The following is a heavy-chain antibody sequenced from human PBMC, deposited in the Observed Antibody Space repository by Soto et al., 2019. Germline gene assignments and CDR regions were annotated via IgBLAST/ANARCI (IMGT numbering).Heavy chain of an antibody. V-gene: IGHV1-46*01. CDR1: GYTFTTYY. CDR2: INPSGGST. Sequence: QVQLVQSGAEVKKPGASVKVSCKASGYTFTTYYMHWVRQAPGQGLEWMGIINPSGGSTSYAQKFQGRVTMTRDTSTSTVYMELSSLRSEDTAVYYCAREVERGYSYGSLEYWGQGTLVTVSS. J-gene: IGHJ4*02. CDR3: AREVERGYSYGSLEY. D-gene: IGHD5-18*01.